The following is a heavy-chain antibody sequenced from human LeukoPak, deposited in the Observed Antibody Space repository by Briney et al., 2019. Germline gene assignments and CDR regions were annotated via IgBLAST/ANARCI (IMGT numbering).Heavy chain of an antibody. J-gene: IGHJ4*02. CDR3: ARRKAAAGTGYFDY. CDR1: GGPISSSSYY. CDR2: IYYSGST. V-gene: IGHV4-39*01. Sequence: SETLSLTCTVSGGPISSSSYYWGWIRQPPGKGLEWIGSIYYSGSTYYNPSLKSRVTISVDTSKNQFSLKLSSVTAADTAVYYCARRKAAAGTGYFDYWGQGTLVTVSS. D-gene: IGHD6-13*01.